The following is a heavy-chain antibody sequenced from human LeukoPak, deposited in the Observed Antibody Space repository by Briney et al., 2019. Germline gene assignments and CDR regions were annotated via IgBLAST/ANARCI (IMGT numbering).Heavy chain of an antibody. J-gene: IGHJ4*02. CDR1: GGSISSSSYY. Sequence: PSETLSLTCTVSGGSISSSSYYWSWVRQPPGKGLEWIAYIYSSGSTNYNPSLKSRVTISVDTSKNQFYLKLNSVTAADTAVYYCARHGSGYTGYDFDYWGQGTLVTVSS. D-gene: IGHD5-12*01. V-gene: IGHV4-61*05. CDR3: ARHGSGYTGYDFDY. CDR2: IYSSGST.